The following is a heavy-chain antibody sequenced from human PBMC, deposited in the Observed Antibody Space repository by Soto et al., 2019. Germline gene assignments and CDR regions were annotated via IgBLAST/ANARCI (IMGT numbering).Heavy chain of an antibody. Sequence: EVQLLESGGGLVQPGGSLRLSCAASGFTFSSYAMSWVRQAPGKGLEWVSAISGSGGSTYYADSVKGRFTISRDNSKNTLYLQMNSLRAEDTAVYYCAGSSSSGFYGMDVWGQGTTVTVSS. CDR3: AGSSSSGFYGMDV. CDR1: GFTFSSYA. D-gene: IGHD6-6*01. V-gene: IGHV3-23*01. CDR2: ISGSGGST. J-gene: IGHJ6*02.